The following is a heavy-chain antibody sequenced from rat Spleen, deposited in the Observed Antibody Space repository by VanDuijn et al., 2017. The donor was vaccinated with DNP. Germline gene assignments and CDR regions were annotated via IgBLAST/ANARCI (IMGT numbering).Heavy chain of an antibody. CDR3: ARHFYYFINFDY. Sequence: EVQLVESDGGLVQPGRSLKLSCAASGFTFSDFYMAWVRQAPTKGLEWVATISYDASRIYYRDSVKGRFTISRDNAKSTLYLQMDSLRSEDTATYYCARHFYYFINFDYWGQGVMVTVSS. V-gene: IGHV5-29*01. D-gene: IGHD1-1*01. CDR1: GFTFSDFY. CDR2: ISYDASRI. J-gene: IGHJ2*01.